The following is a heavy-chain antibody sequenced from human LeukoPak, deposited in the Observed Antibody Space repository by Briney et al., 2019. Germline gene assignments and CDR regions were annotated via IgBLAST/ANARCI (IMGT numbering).Heavy chain of an antibody. CDR1: GLIFSTYG. J-gene: IGHJ5*02. CDR3: ARAVTWIDP. Sequence: PGGVLRLSCAASGLIFSTYGMHWVRQAPGKGLEWVAFIQNDGNDKYYADSVKGRFTVSRDNSKNTLDLQMNGLRAEDTAVYYCARAVTWIDPWGQGTLVTVSS. V-gene: IGHV3-30*19. CDR2: IQNDGNDK.